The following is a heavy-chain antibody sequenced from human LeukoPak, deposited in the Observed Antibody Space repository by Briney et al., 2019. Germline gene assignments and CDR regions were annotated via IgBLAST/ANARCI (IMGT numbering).Heavy chain of an antibody. V-gene: IGHV3-7*01. D-gene: IGHD3-22*01. Sequence: GGSLKLSCAASGFTFSSYWMSWVRQAPGKGLEWVANIKQDGSEKYYVDSVKGRFTISRDNAKNSLYLQMNSLRAEDTAVYYCARDYYDSSGYQYYFDYWGQGTLVTVSS. CDR1: GFTFSSYW. CDR2: IKQDGSEK. J-gene: IGHJ4*02. CDR3: ARDYYDSSGYQYYFDY.